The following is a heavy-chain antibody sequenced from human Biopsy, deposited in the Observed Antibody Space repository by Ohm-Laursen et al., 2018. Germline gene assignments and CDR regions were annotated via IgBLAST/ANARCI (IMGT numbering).Heavy chain of an antibody. CDR3: VRDYQSTIITIHYYYYGMDV. V-gene: IGHV1-18*01. CDR1: GYTFINYG. D-gene: IGHD2-2*01. J-gene: IGHJ6*02. CDR2: INPYNGDT. Sequence: ASVTVSCQASGYTFINYGFSWVRQAPGHGLEWMGWINPYNGDTNYAQKLQGRVTMTTDTSTSTAYMELRSLRSDDTAVYYCVRDYQSTIITIHYYYYGMDVWGQGTTVTVSS.